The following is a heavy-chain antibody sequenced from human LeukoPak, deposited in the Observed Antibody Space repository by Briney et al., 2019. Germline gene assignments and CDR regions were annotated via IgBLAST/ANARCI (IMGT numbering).Heavy chain of an antibody. J-gene: IGHJ4*02. CDR3: ARKGGSPDF. V-gene: IGHV3-7*01. D-gene: IGHD1-1*01. Sequence: QSGGSLRLSCAASGFTFSAYSMNWVRQTPGKGLEWVANIKQDGSDKNYVDSVKGRFIISRDNAKNSLYLQMNSLRAEDTAVYYCARKGGSPDFWGQGTLVTVSS. CDR2: IKQDGSDK. CDR1: GFTFSAYS.